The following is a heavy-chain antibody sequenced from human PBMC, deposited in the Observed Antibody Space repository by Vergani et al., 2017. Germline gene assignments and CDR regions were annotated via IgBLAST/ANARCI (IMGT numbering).Heavy chain of an antibody. CDR3: ARETDTGSSVSYNYYAMDV. D-gene: IGHD3-9*01. V-gene: IGHV3-23*01. J-gene: IGHJ6*02. CDR1: GFTFSTHA. Sequence: DVQLLQSGGDLVQPGGSLKLSCVASGFTFSTHAMSWVRQTPGKGLEWVSTIKNDGGKSHYADSVKGRFTVSRDNTKNTLYLQMNSLRAEDTAVYYCARETDTGSSVSYNYYAMDVWGQGTTVSVSS. CDR2: IKNDGGKS.